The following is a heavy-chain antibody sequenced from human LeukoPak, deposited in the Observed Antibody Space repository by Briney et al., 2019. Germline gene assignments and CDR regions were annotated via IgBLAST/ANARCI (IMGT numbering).Heavy chain of an antibody. CDR3: ARDLWGVGFDI. V-gene: IGHV3-66*01. Sequence: GGSLRLSCAASGFTVSSNYMSWVRQAPGKALEWVSIIYSGGRTYYADSVNGRFTISRDNSKNTLYLQMNSLRAEDTAVYYCARDLWGVGFDIWGQGTMVTVSS. D-gene: IGHD1-26*01. CDR1: GFTVSSNY. J-gene: IGHJ3*02. CDR2: IYSGGRT.